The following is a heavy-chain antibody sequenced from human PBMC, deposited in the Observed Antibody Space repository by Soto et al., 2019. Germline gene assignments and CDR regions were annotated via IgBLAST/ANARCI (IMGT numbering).Heavy chain of an antibody. Sequence: ASVKVSCKASGGTFSSYAISWVRQAPGQGLEWMGGIIPIFGTANYAQKFQGRVTITADESTSTAYMELSSLRSEDTAVYYCASSSTTDTAMVKVDYWGQGTLVTVSS. D-gene: IGHD5-18*01. CDR2: IIPIFGTA. CDR1: GGTFSSYA. J-gene: IGHJ4*02. V-gene: IGHV1-69*13. CDR3: ASSSTTDTAMVKVDY.